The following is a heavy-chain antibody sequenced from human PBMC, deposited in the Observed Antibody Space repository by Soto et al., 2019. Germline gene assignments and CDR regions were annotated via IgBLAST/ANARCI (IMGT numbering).Heavy chain of an antibody. CDR2: INHSGST. CDR3: AIMSSYYDFWSGYYYLKPCYYYMDV. D-gene: IGHD3-3*01. Sequence: SETLSLTCAVYGGSFSGYYWSWIRQPPGKGLEWIGEINHSGSTNYNPSLKSRVTISVDTSKNQFSLKLSSVTAADTAVYYCAIMSSYYDFWSGYYYLKPCYYYMDVWGKGTTVTVSS. V-gene: IGHV4-34*01. J-gene: IGHJ6*03. CDR1: GGSFSGYY.